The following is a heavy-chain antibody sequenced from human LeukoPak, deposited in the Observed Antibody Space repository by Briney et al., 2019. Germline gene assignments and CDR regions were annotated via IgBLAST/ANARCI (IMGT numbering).Heavy chain of an antibody. CDR3: ARAPYYYDFIVSHDED. Sequence: GGSLRLSCAASGFTVSSNYMSWVCQAPGKGLECVSVIFNDGTRYYADSVKGRFAISRDNSKNTLYLQMNSLRAEDTAVYYCARAPYYYDFIVSHDEDWGQGTLVTVSS. V-gene: IGHV3-53*01. D-gene: IGHD3-22*01. CDR2: IFNDGTR. CDR1: GFTVSSNY. J-gene: IGHJ4*02.